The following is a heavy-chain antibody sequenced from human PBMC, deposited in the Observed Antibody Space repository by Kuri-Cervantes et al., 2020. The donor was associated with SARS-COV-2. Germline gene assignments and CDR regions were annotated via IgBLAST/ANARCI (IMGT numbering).Heavy chain of an antibody. V-gene: IGHV3-48*02. CDR2: ISGSSSTI. J-gene: IGHJ4*02. CDR3: ARTYYDILTGYCPFDY. CDR1: GFTFSSYS. D-gene: IGHD3-9*01. Sequence: GESLKISCAASGFTFSSYSMNWVRQAPGKGLEWVSYISGSSSTIYYADSVKGRFTISRDNAKNSLYLQMNSLRDEDTAVYYCARTYYDILTGYCPFDYWGQGTLVTVSS.